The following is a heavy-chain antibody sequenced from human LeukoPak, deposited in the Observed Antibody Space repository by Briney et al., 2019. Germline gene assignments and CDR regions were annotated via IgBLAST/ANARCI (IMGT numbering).Heavy chain of an antibody. Sequence: SVKVSFKASGGTFSSYAISWVRQAPGQGLEWMGRIIPILGIANYAQKFQGRVTITADKSTSTAYMELSSLRSEDTAVYYCARVSVVGATPVDYWGQGTLVTVSS. J-gene: IGHJ4*02. D-gene: IGHD1-26*01. V-gene: IGHV1-69*04. CDR3: ARVSVVGATPVDY. CDR2: IIPILGIA. CDR1: GGTFSSYA.